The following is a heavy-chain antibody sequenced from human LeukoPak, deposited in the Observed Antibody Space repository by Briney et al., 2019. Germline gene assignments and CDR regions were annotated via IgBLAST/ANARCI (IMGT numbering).Heavy chain of an antibody. CDR1: GYTFTSYD. Sequence: ASVKVSCKASGYTFTSYDINWVRQPTGPGLEWMGWMNPNSGNTGYAQKFQGRVTMTRNTSISTAYMELSSLRSEDTAVYYCARARYYDILTGLYCFDYWGQGTLVTVSS. CDR2: MNPNSGNT. CDR3: ARARYYDILTGLYCFDY. V-gene: IGHV1-8*01. J-gene: IGHJ4*02. D-gene: IGHD3-9*01.